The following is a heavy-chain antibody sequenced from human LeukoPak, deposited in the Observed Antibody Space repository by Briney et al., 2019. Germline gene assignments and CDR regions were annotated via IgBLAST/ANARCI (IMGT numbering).Heavy chain of an antibody. J-gene: IGHJ4*02. CDR3: ARVGTYYDILTGLSPSHYFDY. CDR2: IYHSGST. Sequence: SETLSLTCAVSGGSISSGGYSWSWIRQPPGKGLEWIGYIYHSGSTYYNPSLKSRVTISVDRSKNQFSLKLSSVTAADTAVYYCARVGTYYDILTGLSPSHYFDYWGQGTLVTVSS. CDR1: GGSISSGGYS. D-gene: IGHD3-9*01. V-gene: IGHV4-30-2*01.